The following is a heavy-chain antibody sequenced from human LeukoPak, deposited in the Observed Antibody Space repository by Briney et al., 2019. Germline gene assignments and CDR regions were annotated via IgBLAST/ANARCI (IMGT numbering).Heavy chain of an antibody. CDR1: GGTFSSYA. J-gene: IGHJ5*02. CDR2: IIPIFGTA. D-gene: IGHD1-26*01. V-gene: IGHV1-69*13. CDR3: AISVRWELAGPHWFDP. Sequence: SVKVSRKASGGTFSSYAISWVRQAPGQGLEWMGGIIPIFGTANYTQKFQGRVTITADESTSTAYMELSSLRSEDTAVYYCAISVRWELAGPHWFDPWGQGTLVTVSS.